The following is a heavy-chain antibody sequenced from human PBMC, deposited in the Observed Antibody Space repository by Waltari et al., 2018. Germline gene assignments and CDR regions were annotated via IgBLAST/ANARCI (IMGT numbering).Heavy chain of an antibody. Sequence: GWVREPPGRGREWVATMSSNGVAYSSPSRRSRVTISRDMSENQRSLKLGSVTAADTAVYYCATYIGASVGTAAFDVWGQGTMVTVSS. CDR3: ATYIGASVGTAAFDV. D-gene: IGHD5-12*01. V-gene: IGHV4-39*01. J-gene: IGHJ3*01. CDR2: MSSNGVA.